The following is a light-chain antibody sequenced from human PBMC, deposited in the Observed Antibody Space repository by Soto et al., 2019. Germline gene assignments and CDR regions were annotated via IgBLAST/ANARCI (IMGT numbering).Light chain of an antibody. V-gene: IGLV2-14*01. CDR2: EVS. CDR3: SSYTSSSTYV. Sequence: ALTQPASVSGSPGQSITMSCTGTSSDVGGYIYVSWYQQHPGKAPRLMLYEVSNRPSGVSDRFSGSKSGNTASLTISGLQAEDEADYYCSSYTSSSTYVFGTGTKVTVL. J-gene: IGLJ1*01. CDR1: SSDVGGYIY.